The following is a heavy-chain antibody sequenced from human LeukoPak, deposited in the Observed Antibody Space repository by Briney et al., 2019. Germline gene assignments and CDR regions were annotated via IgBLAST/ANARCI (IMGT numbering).Heavy chain of an antibody. CDR3: ARSPGIAAAGPRFDP. J-gene: IGHJ5*02. CDR2: INHSGST. CDR1: GGSFSGYY. D-gene: IGHD6-13*01. Sequence: PSETLSLTCAVYGGSFSGYYWSWIRQPPGKGLEWIGEINHSGSTNYNPSLKSRVTISVDTSKNQFSLKLSSVTAADTAVYYCARSPGIAAAGPRFDPWGQGTLVTVSS. V-gene: IGHV4-34*01.